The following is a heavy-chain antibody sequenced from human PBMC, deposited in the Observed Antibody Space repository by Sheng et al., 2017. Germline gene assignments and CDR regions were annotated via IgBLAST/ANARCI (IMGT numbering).Heavy chain of an antibody. Sequence: EVQLVESGGGLVQPGGSLRLSCAASGFTFGSYWMTWVRQTPKKGLEWVASIKQDGSEKYYVDSVKGRFTISRDNSKNSLYLQMNSLRVEDTAVYYCARDQGRADIWGQGTKVTVSS. V-gene: IGHV3-7*01. CDR2: IKQDGSEK. CDR1: GFTFGSYW. J-gene: IGHJ3*02. CDR3: ARDQGRADI.